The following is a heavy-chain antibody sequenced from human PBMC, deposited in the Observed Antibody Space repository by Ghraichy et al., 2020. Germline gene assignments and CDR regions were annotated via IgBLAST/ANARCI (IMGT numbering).Heavy chain of an antibody. Sequence: GGSLRLSCAASGFTFSSYEMNWVHQAPGKGLEWVSYISSSGSTIYYADSVKGRFTISRDNAKNSLYLQMNSLRAEDTAVYYCARDTGYGDYLYYFDYWGQGTLVTVSS. J-gene: IGHJ4*02. CDR3: ARDTGYGDYLYYFDY. CDR2: ISSSGSTI. CDR1: GFTFSSYE. V-gene: IGHV3-48*03. D-gene: IGHD4-17*01.